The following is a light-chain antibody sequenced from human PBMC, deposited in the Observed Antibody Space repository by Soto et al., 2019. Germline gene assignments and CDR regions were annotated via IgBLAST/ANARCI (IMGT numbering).Light chain of an antibody. CDR3: QQSFSNPRT. CDR1: QSISTY. V-gene: IGKV1-39*01. CDR2: GAS. Sequence: DIQMTQSPSSLSASVGDRVTITCRASQSISTYLNWYQQKKGKAPKILIYGASSLQSGVPSRFSGSGSGTDFTLTISSLQPEDFGTYYCQQSFSNPRTFGQGTKVDIK. J-gene: IGKJ1*01.